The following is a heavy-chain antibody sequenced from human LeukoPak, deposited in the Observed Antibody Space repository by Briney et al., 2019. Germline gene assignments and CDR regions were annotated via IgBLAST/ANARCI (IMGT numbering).Heavy chain of an antibody. Sequence: SVKVSCKASGGTFSSYAISWVRQAPGQGLEWMGGIIPIFGTANYAQKFQGRVTITTDESTSTAYMELSSLRSEDTAVYYCARVIYTEKTSGWFDPWGQGTLVTVSS. D-gene: IGHD3-10*01. V-gene: IGHV1-69*05. CDR3: ARVIYTEKTSGWFDP. J-gene: IGHJ5*02. CDR1: GGTFSSYA. CDR2: IIPIFGTA.